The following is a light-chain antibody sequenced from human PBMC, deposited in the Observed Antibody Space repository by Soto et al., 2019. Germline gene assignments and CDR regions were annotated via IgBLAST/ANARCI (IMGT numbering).Light chain of an antibody. CDR1: QTVSSS. Sequence: IVLTQSPVTLALTPGESAVLSRRPSQTVSSSLAWYQHKPGQAPRLFIYDASKRAPGIPARFTGSGSGTHFTLTISSLEPEDIAVYYCQVRDVWPSFGQGTKVDIK. V-gene: IGKV3-11*01. CDR2: DAS. J-gene: IGKJ1*01. CDR3: QVRDVWPS.